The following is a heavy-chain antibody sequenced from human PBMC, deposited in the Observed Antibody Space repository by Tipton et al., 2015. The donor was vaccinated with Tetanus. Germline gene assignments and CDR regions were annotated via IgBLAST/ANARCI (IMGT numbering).Heavy chain of an antibody. CDR1: GYTFTHYG. CDR3: ARGRGLGPHEYFEH. V-gene: IGHV1-18*01. J-gene: IGHJ5*02. Sequence: QLVQSGAEVRKPGASVKVSCKASGYTFTHYGVNWVRQAPGQGLEWMGWISPFNENVNYAEKFQGRLPMTTVRSTATVYMDLRSLGTDDTAVFYCARGRGLGPHEYFEHWGQGTLVTVSS. D-gene: IGHD6-6*01. CDR2: ISPFNENV.